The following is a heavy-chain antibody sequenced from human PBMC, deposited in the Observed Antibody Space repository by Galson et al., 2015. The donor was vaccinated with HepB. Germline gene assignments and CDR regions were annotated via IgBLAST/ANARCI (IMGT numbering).Heavy chain of an antibody. Sequence: SLRLSCAASGFRFYSYSMNWVRQTPGKGLEWVSYVSSSSNIIKYADSVKDRFTISRDNAKSSLYLQMNSLRAEDTAVYYCARASDLDYWGQGTLVTVSS. D-gene: IGHD2-2*01. J-gene: IGHJ4*02. CDR1: GFRFYSYS. CDR3: ARASDLDY. CDR2: VSSSSNII. V-gene: IGHV3-48*01.